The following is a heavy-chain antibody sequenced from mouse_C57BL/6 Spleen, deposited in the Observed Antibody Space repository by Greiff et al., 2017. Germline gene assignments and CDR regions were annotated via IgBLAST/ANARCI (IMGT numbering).Heavy chain of an antibody. CDR1: GYSITSGYY. CDR2: ISYDGSN. D-gene: IGHD6-5*01. CDR3: ARNPYDYYAMDY. Sequence: VQLQQSGPGLVKPSQSLSLTCSVTGYSITSGYYWNWIRQFPGNKLEWMGYISYDGSNNYNPSLKNRISITRDTSKNQFFLKLNSVTTEDTATYYCARNPYDYYAMDYWGQGTSVTVSS. J-gene: IGHJ4*01. V-gene: IGHV3-6*01.